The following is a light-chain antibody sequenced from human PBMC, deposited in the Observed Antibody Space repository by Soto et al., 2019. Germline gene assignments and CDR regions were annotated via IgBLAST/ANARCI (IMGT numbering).Light chain of an antibody. V-gene: IGKV1-9*01. J-gene: IGKJ4*01. CDR2: AAS. CDR3: QQLNSYPRALT. CDR1: QGISSY. Sequence: DIQLTQSPSFLSASVGDRVTITCRASQGISSYLAWYQQKPGKAPKLLIYAASTLQSGVPSRFSGSGSGTEFTLPLSSLQPEDFATSYCQQLNSYPRALTFGGGTKVEIK.